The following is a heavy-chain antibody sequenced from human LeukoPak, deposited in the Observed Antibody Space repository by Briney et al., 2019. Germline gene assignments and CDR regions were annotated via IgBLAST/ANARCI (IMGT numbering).Heavy chain of an antibody. Sequence: PSETLSLTCAVYGGSFSGYYWSWIRQPPGKGLEWIGEINHSGSTNYNPSLKSRVTISVDTSKNQFSLKLSSVTAADTAVYYCARERSGWLQLVPRGAFDIWGRGTMVTVSS. V-gene: IGHV4-34*01. D-gene: IGHD5-24*01. J-gene: IGHJ3*02. CDR1: GGSFSGYY. CDR3: ARERSGWLQLVPRGAFDI. CDR2: INHSGST.